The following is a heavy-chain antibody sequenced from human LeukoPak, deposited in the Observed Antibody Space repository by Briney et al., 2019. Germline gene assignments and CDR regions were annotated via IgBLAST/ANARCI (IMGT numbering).Heavy chain of an antibody. J-gene: IGHJ3*02. CDR2: IYTSGST. CDR1: GGSISSYY. V-gene: IGHV4-4*07. CDR3: ARDLYSLRAFDI. D-gene: IGHD2-15*01. Sequence: PSETLSLTCTVSGGSISSYYLSWIRQPAGKRLEWIGRIYTSGSTNYNPSLKSRVTMSVDTSKNQFSLKLSSVTAADTAVYYCARDLYSLRAFDIWGQGTMVTVSS.